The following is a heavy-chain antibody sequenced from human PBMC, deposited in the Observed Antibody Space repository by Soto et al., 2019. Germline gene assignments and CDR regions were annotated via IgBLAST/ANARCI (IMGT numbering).Heavy chain of an antibody. CDR2: IYTGGST. V-gene: IGHV3-53*01. CDR1: GLTDSSNS. CDR3: ARDGSTGWRTYGMDV. J-gene: IGHJ6*02. D-gene: IGHD2-8*02. Sequence: GGYLRLSCAASGLTDSSNSMSWVSQAPGMGLEWVSVIYTGGSTYYADSVKGRFTISRDNSKNTLYLQMNSLRDADTAVYYCARDGSTGWRTYGMDVWGQGTTVTVSS.